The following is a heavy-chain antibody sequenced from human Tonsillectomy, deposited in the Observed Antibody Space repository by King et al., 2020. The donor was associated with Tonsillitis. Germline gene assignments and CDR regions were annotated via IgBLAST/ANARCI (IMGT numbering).Heavy chain of an antibody. D-gene: IGHD6-13*01. J-gene: IGHJ4*02. Sequence: QLQESGPGLVKPSQTLSLTCTVSGGSISSGSYYWSWIRQPAGKGLEWIGRIYSSGSTNYNPSLKSRVTISVDTSKNQFSLKLSPVTAADTTVYYCARSYSSRWYDYWGQGTLVTVSS. CDR3: ARSYSSRWYDY. CDR2: IYSSGST. CDR1: GGSISSGSYY. V-gene: IGHV4-61*02.